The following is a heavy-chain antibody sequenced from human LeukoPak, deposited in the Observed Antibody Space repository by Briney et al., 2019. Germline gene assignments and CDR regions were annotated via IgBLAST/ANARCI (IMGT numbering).Heavy chain of an antibody. Sequence: TGGSLRLSCAASGFTFSTYGMHWVRQAPGKGLEWVAVISYDGSKNYFADSVKGRFTISRDNSKNTLYLQMNSLRAEDTAVYYCATERYTYGPFDYWGQGTLVTVSS. CDR1: GFTFSTYG. CDR3: ATERYTYGPFDY. CDR2: ISYDGSKN. J-gene: IGHJ4*02. V-gene: IGHV3-33*05. D-gene: IGHD5-18*01.